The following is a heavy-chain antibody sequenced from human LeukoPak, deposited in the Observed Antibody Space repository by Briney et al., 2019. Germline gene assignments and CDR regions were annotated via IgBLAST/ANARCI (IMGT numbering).Heavy chain of an antibody. V-gene: IGHV3-21*01. J-gene: IGHJ4*02. CDR2: ISSSSSYI. CDR1: GFTFSSYS. Sequence: GGSLRLSCAASGFTFSSYSMNWVRQAPGKGLEWVSSISSSSSYIYYADSVKGRFTISRDNAKNSLYLQMNSLRAEDTAVYYCARDSQLEASGYWGQGTLVTVSS. D-gene: IGHD2-2*01. CDR3: ARDSQLEASGY.